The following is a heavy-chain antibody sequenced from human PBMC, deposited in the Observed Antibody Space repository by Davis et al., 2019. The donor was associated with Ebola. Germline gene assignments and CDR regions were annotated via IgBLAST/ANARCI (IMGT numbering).Heavy chain of an antibody. Sequence: GESLKISCAASGFTFSTYSMSWVRQAPGKGLEWVSSISSDSDYIYYADSAKGRFTISRDNAKNSLYLQMNSLRAEDPAVYYCARDRPLDFFFGDYYGMDVWGQGTTVTVSS. V-gene: IGHV3-21*01. CDR1: GFTFSTYS. J-gene: IGHJ6*02. CDR2: ISSDSDYI. D-gene: IGHD3-16*01. CDR3: ARDRPLDFFFGDYYGMDV.